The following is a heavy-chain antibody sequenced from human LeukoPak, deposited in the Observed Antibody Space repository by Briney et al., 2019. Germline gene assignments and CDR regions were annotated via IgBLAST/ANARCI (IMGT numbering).Heavy chain of an antibody. D-gene: IGHD3-10*01. Sequence: GGSLRLSCAASGFTFSSYAMSWVRQAPGKGLEWVSAISGSGGSTYYADSVKGRFTISRDNSKNTLYLQMNSLRAEDTAVYYCAKDQLLWFGELLSGGDYWGQGTLVTVSS. CDR3: AKDQLLWFGELLSGGDY. CDR1: GFTFSSYA. V-gene: IGHV3-23*01. CDR2: ISGSGGST. J-gene: IGHJ4*02.